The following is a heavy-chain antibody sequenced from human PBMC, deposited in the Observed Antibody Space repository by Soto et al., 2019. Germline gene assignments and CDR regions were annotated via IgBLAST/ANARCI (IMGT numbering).Heavy chain of an antibody. CDR1: GDTFSSYA. J-gene: IGHJ5*02. D-gene: IGHD6-6*01. V-gene: IGHV1-69*12. CDR2: IIPIFGTA. Sequence: QVQLVQSGAEVKKPGSSVKVSCKASGDTFSSYAISWVRQAPGQGLEWMGGIIPIFGTANYAQKFQGRVTITADESTSTAYMELSSLRSEDTAVYYCAREYSSSSHHWFDPWGQGTLVTVSS. CDR3: AREYSSSSHHWFDP.